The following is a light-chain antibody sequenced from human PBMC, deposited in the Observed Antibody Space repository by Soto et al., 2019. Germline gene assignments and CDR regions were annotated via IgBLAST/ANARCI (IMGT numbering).Light chain of an antibody. CDR1: QSVLYTSNNKNY. Sequence: SQDSLAVPVGERGTLNCKSNQSVLYTSNNKNYLAWYQQKPGQSPKLLIYWASTRESGVPDRFSGSGSGTDFTLSISGLQAEDVAVYYCQHHYVRPPMFGQGTKVDIK. CDR3: QHHYVRPPM. V-gene: IGKV4-1*01. J-gene: IGKJ1*01. CDR2: WAS.